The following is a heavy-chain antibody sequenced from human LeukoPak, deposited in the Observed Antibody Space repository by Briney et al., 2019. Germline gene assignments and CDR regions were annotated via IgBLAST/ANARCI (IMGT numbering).Heavy chain of an antibody. D-gene: IGHD5-24*01. J-gene: IGHJ4*02. CDR3: ARSEEMAALFDN. CDR1: GGSITNNY. CDR2: VYYSGST. Sequence: SETLSLTCTVSGGSITNNYWAWIRQSPGTGLEWIGCVYYSGSTTYNPSLKSRVTISIDTSKNQFSLKLTSVTAADTAMYYCARSEEMAALFDNWGQGTLVTVSS. V-gene: IGHV4-59*01.